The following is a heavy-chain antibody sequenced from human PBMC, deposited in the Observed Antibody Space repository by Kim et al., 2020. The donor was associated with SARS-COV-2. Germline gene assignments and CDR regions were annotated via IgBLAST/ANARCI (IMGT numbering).Heavy chain of an antibody. J-gene: IGHJ2*01. CDR3: AREHGDYEGYWYFDL. CDR2: IYYSGST. CDR1: GGSISSYY. V-gene: IGHV4-59*13. D-gene: IGHD4-17*01. Sequence: SETLSLTCTVSGGSISSYYWSWIRQPPGKGLEWIGYIYYSGSTNYNPSLKSRVTISVDTSKNQFSLKLSSVTAADTAVYYCAREHGDYEGYWYFDLWGRGTLVTVSS.